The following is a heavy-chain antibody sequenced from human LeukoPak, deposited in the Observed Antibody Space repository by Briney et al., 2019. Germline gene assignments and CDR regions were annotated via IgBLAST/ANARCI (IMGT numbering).Heavy chain of an antibody. D-gene: IGHD2-8*01. V-gene: IGHV3-23*01. Sequence: GGSLRLSCSASGFTFSNFAIGWVRQAPGKGLEWVSSIGGGDTHYADSVKGRFTISRDDSRSTVDLQMSSLRAEDTAVYYCAKDGQSFNSMYDYFDSWGQGTLVTVSS. CDR1: GFTFSNFA. CDR2: IGGGDT. CDR3: AKDGQSFNSMYDYFDS. J-gene: IGHJ4*02.